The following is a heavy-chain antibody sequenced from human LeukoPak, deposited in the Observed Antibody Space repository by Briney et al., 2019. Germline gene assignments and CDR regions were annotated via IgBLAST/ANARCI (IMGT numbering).Heavy chain of an antibody. CDR2: IYYSGDT. Sequence: SETLSLTCSVSGGSLSRYYWNWIRQPPGKGLELIGYIYYSGDTKYNPSLKSRVSFSIDTSKNQLSLKLTSVTAADTAVYYCARGAVTAFDGFHIWGQGTMVNVS. J-gene: IGHJ3*02. CDR1: GGSLSRYY. V-gene: IGHV4-59*01. CDR3: ARGAVTAFDGFHI. D-gene: IGHD2-21*02.